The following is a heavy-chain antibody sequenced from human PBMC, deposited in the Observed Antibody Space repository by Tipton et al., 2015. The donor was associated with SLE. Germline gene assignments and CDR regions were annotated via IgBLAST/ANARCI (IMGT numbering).Heavy chain of an antibody. CDR2: ISSSSSYT. CDR1: GFTFSDYY. Sequence: SLRLSCAASGFTFSDYYMSWIRQAPGKGLEWVSYISSSSSYTNYADSVKGRFTISRDNAKNSLYLQMNSLRAEDTAVYYCASTAAAGYLKYYFDYWGQGTLVTVSS. CDR3: ASTAAAGYLKYYFDY. V-gene: IGHV3-11*03. J-gene: IGHJ4*02. D-gene: IGHD6-13*01.